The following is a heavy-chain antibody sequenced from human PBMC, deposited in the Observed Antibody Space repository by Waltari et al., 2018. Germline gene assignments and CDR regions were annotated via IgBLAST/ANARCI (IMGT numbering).Heavy chain of an antibody. D-gene: IGHD6-6*01. CDR1: GFTFDDYG. J-gene: IGHJ6*03. Sequence: EVQLVESGGGVVRPGGSLRPSCAASGFTFDDYGLSWFRQAPGKGLEWVSGINWNGGSTGYADSVKGRFTISRDNAKNSLYLQMNSLRAEDTALYYCARVKRIAARPDYYYYMDVWGKGTTVTVSS. CDR2: INWNGGST. V-gene: IGHV3-20*04. CDR3: ARVKRIAARPDYYYYMDV.